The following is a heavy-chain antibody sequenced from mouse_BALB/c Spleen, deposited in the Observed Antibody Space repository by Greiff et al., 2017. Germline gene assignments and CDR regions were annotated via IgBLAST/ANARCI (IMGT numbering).Heavy chain of an antibody. CDR2: IYPGNGDT. J-gene: IGHJ2*01. CDR3: ARTYFDY. Sequence: QVQLQQSGAELVKPGASVKMSCKASGYTFTSYNMHWVKQTPGQGLEWIGAIYPGNGDTSYNQKFKGKATLTADKSSSTAYMQLSSLTSEDSAVYYCARTYFDYWGQGTTLTVSS. V-gene: IGHV1-12*01. CDR1: GYTFTSYN.